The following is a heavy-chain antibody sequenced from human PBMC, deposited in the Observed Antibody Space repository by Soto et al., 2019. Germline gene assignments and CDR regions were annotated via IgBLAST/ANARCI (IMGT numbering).Heavy chain of an antibody. V-gene: IGHV1-69*01. J-gene: IGHJ6*02. D-gene: IGHD6-13*01. CDR1: GGTFSSYA. Sequence: QVQLVQSGAEVKKPGSSVKVSCKASGGTFSSYAISWVRQAPGQGLEWMGGIIPIFGTANYAQKFQGRVTITADESTSTACMELSSLRSEDTAVYYCARDLGKWQQLAAYYYYGMDVWGQGTTVTVSS. CDR2: IIPIFGTA. CDR3: ARDLGKWQQLAAYYYYGMDV.